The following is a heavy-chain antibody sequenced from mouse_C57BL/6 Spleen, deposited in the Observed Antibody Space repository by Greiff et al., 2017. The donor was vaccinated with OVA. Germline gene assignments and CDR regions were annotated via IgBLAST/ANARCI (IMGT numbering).Heavy chain of an antibody. J-gene: IGHJ2*01. CDR3: ARSGTVVARNFDH. D-gene: IGHD1-1*01. CDR1: GYTFTSYW. Sequence: VQLQQPGAELVKPGASVKMSCKASGYTFTSYWITWVKQRPGQGLEWIGMIHPNSGSTNYNEKFKSKATLTVDKSSSTAYMQLSSLTSEDSAVYYCARSGTVVARNFDHWGQGTTLTVSS. V-gene: IGHV1-64*01. CDR2: IHPNSGST.